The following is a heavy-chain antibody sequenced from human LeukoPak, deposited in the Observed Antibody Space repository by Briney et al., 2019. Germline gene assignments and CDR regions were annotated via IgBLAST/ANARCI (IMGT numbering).Heavy chain of an antibody. CDR1: NGSISSDTYF. J-gene: IGHJ5*02. V-gene: IGHV4-61*02. Sequence: SQTLSLTCTVSNGSISSDTYFWSWIRQPAGKGLEWIGRMSSSGISTYSPSLKSRVTISIDTSRNQFSMNLNSVTAADTAVYYCARVRGLRFRFWFDPWGQGTLVTVSS. D-gene: IGHD5-12*01. CDR2: MSSSGIS. CDR3: ARVRGLRFRFWFDP.